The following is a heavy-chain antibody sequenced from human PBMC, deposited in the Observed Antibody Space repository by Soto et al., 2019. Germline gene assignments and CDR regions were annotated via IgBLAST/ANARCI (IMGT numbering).Heavy chain of an antibody. V-gene: IGHV5-10-1*01. J-gene: IGHJ5*02. Sequence: GESLKISCKGSGYSFTSYWISWVRQMPGKGLEWMGRIDPSDSYTNYSPSFQGHVTISADKSISTAYLQWSSLKASDTAMYYCARETVKRWSRSWYCFDPWGQGTLVTVSS. CDR2: IDPSDSYT. D-gene: IGHD6-13*01. CDR1: GYSFTSYW. CDR3: ARETVKRWSRSWYCFDP.